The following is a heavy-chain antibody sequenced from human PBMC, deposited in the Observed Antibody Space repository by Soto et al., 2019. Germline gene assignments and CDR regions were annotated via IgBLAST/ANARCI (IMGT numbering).Heavy chain of an antibody. CDR3: ARGYCISTSCYSVSTGFDY. CDR1: DGSFSGYY. D-gene: IGHD2-2*02. V-gene: IGHV4-30-4*01. CDR2: IYYSGST. J-gene: IGHJ4*02. Sequence: TSETMSLKCAVYDGSFSGYYWSRISKPQGKGLEWIGYIYYSGSTYYNPSLKSRVTISVDTSKNQFSLKLSSVTAADTAVYYCARGYCISTSCYSVSTGFDYSGQRTLVSVPS.